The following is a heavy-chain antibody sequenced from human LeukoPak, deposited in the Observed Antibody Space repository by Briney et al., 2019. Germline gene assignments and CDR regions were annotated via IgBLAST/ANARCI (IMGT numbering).Heavy chain of an antibody. CDR2: IIPIFGTA. V-gene: IGHV1-69*01. CDR3: ANEYYYGSGSYYKSVVFDY. Sequence: SVNVSCKASGGTFSSYAISWVRQAPGQGLEWMGVIIPIFGTANYAQKFQGRVTITADESTSTAYMELSSLRSEDTAIYYCANEYYYGSGSYYKSVVFDYWGQGTLVTVSS. D-gene: IGHD3-10*01. J-gene: IGHJ4*02. CDR1: GGTFSSYA.